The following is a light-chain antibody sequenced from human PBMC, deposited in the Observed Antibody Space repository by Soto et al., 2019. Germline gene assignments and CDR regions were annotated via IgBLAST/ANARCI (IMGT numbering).Light chain of an antibody. J-gene: IGKJ5*01. CDR3: HQYGSSFT. Sequence: EIVLTQSPGTLSLSPGERATLSCRASQSVSSSYLAWYQQKPGQAPRLLMYGSSNRATGIPERFSGSGSGTDFTLTISRLEPEDFVVYYCHQYGSSFTFGQGTRLEIK. CDR1: QSVSSSY. CDR2: GSS. V-gene: IGKV3-20*01.